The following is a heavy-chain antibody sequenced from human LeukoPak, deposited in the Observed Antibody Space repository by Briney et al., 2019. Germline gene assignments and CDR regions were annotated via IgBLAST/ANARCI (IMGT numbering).Heavy chain of an antibody. CDR3: AKGRGNYRYDADY. CDR1: GFTFSTYA. CDR2: ISGSGGTA. J-gene: IGHJ4*02. D-gene: IGHD3-3*01. V-gene: IGHV3-23*01. Sequence: GGSLRLSCATSGFTFSTYAMNWVRQAPGKGLDWVSAISGSGGTAYYTDSVKGRFTISRDNSKHTLYLQMNSLRAEDTAIYYCAKGRGNYRYDADYWGQGTLVTVSS.